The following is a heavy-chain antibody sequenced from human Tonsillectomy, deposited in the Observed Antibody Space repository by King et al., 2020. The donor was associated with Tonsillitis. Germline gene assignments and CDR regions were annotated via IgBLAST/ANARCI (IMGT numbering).Heavy chain of an antibody. J-gene: IGHJ4*02. V-gene: IGHV3-30*02. CDR1: GFTFSHHA. Sequence: VQLVESGGGVVQPGGSLRLSCAASGFTFSHHALHWVRQAPGKGLEWVTYIRFDGSNEYYVDSVKGRFTISRDNSRNTLYLQMNSLRTEDTAVYYCAIFGSIAGRRDYWGQGPLVSVSS. CDR3: AIFGSIAGRRDY. D-gene: IGHD6-6*01. CDR2: IRFDGSNE.